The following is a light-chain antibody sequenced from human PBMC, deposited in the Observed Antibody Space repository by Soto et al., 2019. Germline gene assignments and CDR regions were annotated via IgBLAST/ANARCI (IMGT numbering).Light chain of an antibody. CDR1: GSYIESYNL. CDR2: EVI. J-gene: IGLJ1*01. Sequence: QSVLTQPASVSGSPGQSITISCSGTGSYIESYNLVSWYQQHPGKAPKLIIYEVIKRPSGVSNRFSGSRSGNTASLTISGLQAEDEADYYCCSYAGSSTYVFGTGTKLTVL. CDR3: CSYAGSSTYV. V-gene: IGLV2-23*02.